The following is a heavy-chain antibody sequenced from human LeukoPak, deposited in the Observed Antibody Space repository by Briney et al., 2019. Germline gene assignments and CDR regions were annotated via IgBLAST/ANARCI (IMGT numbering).Heavy chain of an antibody. D-gene: IGHD4-11*01. CDR3: AKPPYSSYVVPTV. J-gene: IGHJ4*02. Sequence: GGSLRLSCAASGFTFSTYGMTWVRQAPGKGLEWVSIISNSGTTYYADSVKGRLTVSRDNSKNTLYLQMNSLRAEDTAVYYCAKPPYSSYVVPTVWGQGTLVTVSP. CDR2: ISNSGTT. V-gene: IGHV3-23*01. CDR1: GFTFSTYG.